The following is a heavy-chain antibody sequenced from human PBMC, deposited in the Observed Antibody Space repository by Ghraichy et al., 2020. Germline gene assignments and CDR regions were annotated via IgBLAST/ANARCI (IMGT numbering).Heavy chain of an antibody. CDR3: SRDVGTTTAGATTFFYTFDI. V-gene: IGHV3-66*01. J-gene: IGHJ3*02. D-gene: IGHD1-26*01. CDR2: LYGYGTT. Sequence: GGSLRLSCAASGFTVSSNYMSWVRQAPGKGLEWVSVLYGYGTTYYADSVKGRFTISRDNSKNTLYLQMNSLTAEDTAVYYCSRDVGTTTAGATTFFYTFDIWGQGTLVTVSS. CDR1: GFTVSSNY.